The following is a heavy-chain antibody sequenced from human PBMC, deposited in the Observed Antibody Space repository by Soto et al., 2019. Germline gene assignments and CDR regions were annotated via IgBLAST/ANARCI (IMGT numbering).Heavy chain of an antibody. CDR2: IKQDGSEK. D-gene: IGHD3-10*01. Sequence: PGGSLRLSCAASGFTFSSYWMSWVRQAPGKGLEWVANIKQDGSEKYYVDSVKGRFTISRDNAKNSLYLQMNSLRAEDTAVYYCARDLLVRGAYNWFDPWGQGTLVTVSS. V-gene: IGHV3-7*01. J-gene: IGHJ5*02. CDR1: GFTFSSYW. CDR3: ARDLLVRGAYNWFDP.